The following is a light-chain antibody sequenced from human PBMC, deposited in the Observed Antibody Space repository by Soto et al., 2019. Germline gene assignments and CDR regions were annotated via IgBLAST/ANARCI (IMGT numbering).Light chain of an antibody. CDR1: SNDVGDSNY. Sequence: QSVLTQPASVSGSPGQSITISCTGTSNDVGDSNYVSWYQQHPGKAPKLVIYDVSYRPSGVSNRFSGSRSGNTASLTISGLQAEDEADFYCSSYVSSRTLVLFGGGTKVTVL. CDR2: DVS. V-gene: IGLV2-14*01. J-gene: IGLJ2*01. CDR3: SSYVSSRTLVL.